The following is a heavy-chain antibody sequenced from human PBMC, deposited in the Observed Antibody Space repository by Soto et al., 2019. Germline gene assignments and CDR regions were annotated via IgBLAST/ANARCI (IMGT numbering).Heavy chain of an antibody. CDR3: ARVARYNTSPTRFDY. D-gene: IGHD1-20*01. Sequence: TSETLSLTCTVSGGSISSYYWSWIRQPPGKGLEWIGYIYYSGSTNYNPSLKSRVTISVDTSKNQFSLELSSVTAADTAVYYCARVARYNTSPTRFDYWGQGTLVTVSS. CDR1: GGSISSYY. J-gene: IGHJ4*02. V-gene: IGHV4-59*01. CDR2: IYYSGST.